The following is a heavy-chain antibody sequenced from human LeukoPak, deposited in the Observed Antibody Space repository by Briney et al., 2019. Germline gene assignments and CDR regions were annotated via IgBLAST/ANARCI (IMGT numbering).Heavy chain of an antibody. Sequence: PSETRSLTSTVSAASISSGGYYWSWIRHHPGKGLDWMGNIYYSGCSYYDPSVKSRVTISVDTYRNQFCLKLSSVTAADTAVYYCASWGSGATDAFDIWRQGTMVTVSS. J-gene: IGHJ3*02. CDR3: ASWGSGATDAFDI. CDR2: IYYSGCS. V-gene: IGHV4-31*03. CDR1: AASISSGGYY. D-gene: IGHD6-19*01.